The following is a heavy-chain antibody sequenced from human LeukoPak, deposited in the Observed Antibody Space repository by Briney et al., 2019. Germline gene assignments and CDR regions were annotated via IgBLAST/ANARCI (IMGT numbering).Heavy chain of an antibody. CDR1: GFTFSSYS. J-gene: IGHJ5*02. CDR2: ISSSSSTI. V-gene: IGHV3-48*02. Sequence: GGSLRLSCAASGFTFSSYSMNWVRQAPGEGLEWVSYISSSSSTIYYADSVKGRFTISRDNAKNSLYLQMNSLRDEDTAVYYCARGPDSGYSLSNWFDPWGQGTLVTVSS. CDR3: ARGPDSGYSLSNWFDP. D-gene: IGHD5-18*01.